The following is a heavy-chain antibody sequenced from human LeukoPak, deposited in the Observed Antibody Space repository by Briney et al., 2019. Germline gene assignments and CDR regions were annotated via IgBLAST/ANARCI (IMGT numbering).Heavy chain of an antibody. CDR1: GGTFSSYA. D-gene: IGHD3-22*01. Sequence: SVTVSCKASGGTFSSYAISWVRQAPGQGLEWMGGIIPIFGTANYAQKFQGRVTITADESTSTAYMELSSLRSEDTAVYYCAKGSSGYSSSDYWGQGTLVTVSS. CDR2: IIPIFGTA. V-gene: IGHV1-69*13. CDR3: AKGSSGYSSSDY. J-gene: IGHJ4*02.